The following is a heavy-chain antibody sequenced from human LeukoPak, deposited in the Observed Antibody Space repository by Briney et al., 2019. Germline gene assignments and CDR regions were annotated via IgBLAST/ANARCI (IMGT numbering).Heavy chain of an antibody. CDR2: FDPEDGET. CDR1: GYTLTELS. Sequence: WASVKVSCKVSGYTLTELSMHWVRQAPGKGLEWMGGFDPEDGETIYAQKFQGRVTMTEDTSTDTAYMELSSLRSEDTAVYYCATTGVYCSGGSCYSDNWFDPWGQGTLVTVSS. D-gene: IGHD2-15*01. V-gene: IGHV1-24*01. J-gene: IGHJ5*02. CDR3: ATTGVYCSGGSCYSDNWFDP.